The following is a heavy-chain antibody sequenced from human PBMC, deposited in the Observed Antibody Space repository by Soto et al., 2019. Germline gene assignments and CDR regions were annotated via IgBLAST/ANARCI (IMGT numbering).Heavy chain of an antibody. CDR3: ARDRWGCEKGGYPHSNGMIV. J-gene: IGHJ6*02. D-gene: IGHD5-12*01. CDR2: IYGGGDT. V-gene: IGHV3-53*02. Sequence: EEQLVETGGGLVQPGGSLRLSCVVSGFTVSSNYMSWVRQAPGGGLEWVSSIYGGGDTFYADSVKGRFTISKDTSQNTLYLQMSSLKADDSGVYYCARDRWGCEKGGYPHSNGMIVWGQGTTVTVSS. CDR1: GFTVSSNY.